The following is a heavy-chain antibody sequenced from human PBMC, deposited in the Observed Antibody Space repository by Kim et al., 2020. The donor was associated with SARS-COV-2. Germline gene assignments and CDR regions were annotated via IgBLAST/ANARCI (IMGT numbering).Heavy chain of an antibody. V-gene: IGHV4-31*02. J-gene: IGHJ6*02. D-gene: IGHD1-7*01. CDR3: ARYAGPRAELV. Sequence: YHPPSLKCRVTISVDTSKNQFSLELSSVTAADTAVYYWARYAGPRAELVWGQGATVTVSS.